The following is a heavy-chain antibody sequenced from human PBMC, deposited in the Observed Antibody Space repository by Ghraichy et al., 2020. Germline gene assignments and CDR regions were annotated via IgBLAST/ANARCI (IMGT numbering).Heavy chain of an antibody. CDR2: INPNSGGT. J-gene: IGHJ4*02. Sequence: ASVKVSCKASGYTFTGYYMHWVRQAPGQGLEWMGWINPNSGGTNYAQKFQGRVTMTRDTSISTAYMELSRLRSDDTAVYYCARDRGIAAAGTRGFDYWGQGTLVTGSS. CDR1: GYTFTGYY. V-gene: IGHV1-2*02. D-gene: IGHD6-13*01. CDR3: ARDRGIAAAGTRGFDY.